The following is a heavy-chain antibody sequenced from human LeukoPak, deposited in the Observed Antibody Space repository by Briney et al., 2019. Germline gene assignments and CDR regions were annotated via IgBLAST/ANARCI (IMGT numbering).Heavy chain of an antibody. CDR2: INGDGSST. CDR3: ARERADYYDSSGPQGYFDY. Sequence: GGSLRLSCAASGFTFSNYWMHWVRQAPGKGLVWVSRINGDGSSTSYADSVKGRFTISRDNAKNTLYLQMNTLRAEDTAVYYCARERADYYDSSGPQGYFDYWGQGTLVTVSS. CDR1: GFTFSNYW. V-gene: IGHV3-74*01. D-gene: IGHD3-22*01. J-gene: IGHJ4*02.